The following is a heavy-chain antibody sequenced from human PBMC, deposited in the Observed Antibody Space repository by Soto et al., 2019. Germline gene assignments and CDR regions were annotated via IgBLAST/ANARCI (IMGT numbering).Heavy chain of an antibody. J-gene: IGHJ4*02. Sequence: QVQLQESGPKLVKPSQTLSLTCSVSGGSISTVGHYWTWIRQPPGKGLECIGSIYHTGRTYYSKSLRSRLAMSVDTSKSQFSLRLSSVTAADTAVYYCARATGTLRSRNCDYWGQGSLVTVSS. D-gene: IGHD1-1*01. CDR2: IYHTGRT. CDR3: ARATGTLRSRNCDY. V-gene: IGHV4-31*03. CDR1: GGSISTVGHY.